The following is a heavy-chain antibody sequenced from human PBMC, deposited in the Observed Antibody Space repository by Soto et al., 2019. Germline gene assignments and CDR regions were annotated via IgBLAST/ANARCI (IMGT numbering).Heavy chain of an antibody. D-gene: IGHD1-26*01. V-gene: IGHV3-21*01. CDR1: GFTFSDFD. CDR3: ARELSGGNFYYHGLDV. CDR2: ITSNSVYV. J-gene: IGHJ6*02. Sequence: EVQLVESGGGLVKPGGSLRLSCAVSGFTFSDFDMTWVRQAPGKGLEWVSSITSNSVYVYYADSLKGRFTISRDNAKSSRDLQMNSLRADDTAVYYCARELSGGNFYYHGLDVWGQGTTGTVSS.